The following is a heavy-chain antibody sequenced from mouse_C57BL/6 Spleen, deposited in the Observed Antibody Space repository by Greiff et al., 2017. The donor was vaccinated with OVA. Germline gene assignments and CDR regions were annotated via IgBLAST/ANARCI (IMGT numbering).Heavy chain of an antibody. CDR2: IDPSDSET. Sequence: VQLQQPGAELVRPGSSVKLSCKASGYTFTSYWMHWVKQRPIPGLEWIGNIDPSDSETHYNQKFKDKATLTVDKSSSTAYMQLSSLTSEDSAVYYGARSTTVLAPMDYWGKGTSVTVSS. CDR1: GYTFTSYW. V-gene: IGHV1-52*01. D-gene: IGHD1-1*01. CDR3: ARSTTVLAPMDY. J-gene: IGHJ4*01.